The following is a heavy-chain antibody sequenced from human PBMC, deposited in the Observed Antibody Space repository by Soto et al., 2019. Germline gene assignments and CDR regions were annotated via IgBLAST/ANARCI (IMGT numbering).Heavy chain of an antibody. CDR3: AREAVGQLLFDY. Sequence: PSETLSLTCTVSGGSISSYYWSWIRQPPGKGLEWIGYIYYSGSTNYNPSLKSRVTISVDTSKNQFSLNLSSVTAAVTAVYYCAREAVGQLLFDYWGQGTLVTVSS. CDR1: GGSISSYY. J-gene: IGHJ4*02. D-gene: IGHD6-6*01. V-gene: IGHV4-59*01. CDR2: IYYSGST.